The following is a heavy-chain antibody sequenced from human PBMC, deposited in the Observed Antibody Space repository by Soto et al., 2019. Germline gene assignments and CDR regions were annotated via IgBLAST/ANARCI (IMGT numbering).Heavy chain of an antibody. D-gene: IGHD3-22*01. CDR1: GFTFSSYA. V-gene: IGHV3-23*01. J-gene: IGHJ3*01. CDR3: ERAHYDSSGYSTLDL. Sequence: QPGGSLRLSCAASGFTFSSYAMSWVRQAPGKGLEWVSAISGSGGSTYYADSVKGRFTISRDNSKNTLYLQMNSLRAEDTAFYYCERAHYDSSGYSTLDLWGQGTMVTV. CDR2: ISGSGGST.